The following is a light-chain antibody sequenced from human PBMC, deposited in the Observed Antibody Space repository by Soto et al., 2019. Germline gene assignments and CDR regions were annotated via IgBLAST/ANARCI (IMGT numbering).Light chain of an antibody. CDR1: QSVGRY. CDR3: QQYNDWPLT. J-gene: IGKJ4*01. Sequence: IVLTQSPGTLSLSPWERATLSCRASQSVGRYLGWYQQRPGQAPRLLIYGASDRATGIPARFSGSGSGTDFTLTISSLEPEDFTVYYCQQYNDWPLTFGGGTKVDIK. V-gene: IGKV3-11*01. CDR2: GAS.